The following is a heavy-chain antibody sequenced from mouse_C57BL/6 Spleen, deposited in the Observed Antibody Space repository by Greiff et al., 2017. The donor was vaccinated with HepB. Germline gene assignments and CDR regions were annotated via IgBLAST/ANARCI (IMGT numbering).Heavy chain of an antibody. D-gene: IGHD1-1*01. Sequence: EVQGVESGGGLVQPGGSMKLSCVASGFTFSNYWMNWVRQSPEKGLEWVAQIRLKSDNYATHYAESVKGRFTISRDDSKSSVYLQMNNLRAEDTGIYYCTGNYGSSYRSWFAYWGQGTLVTVSA. CDR3: TGNYGSSYRSWFAY. CDR1: GFTFSNYW. V-gene: IGHV6-3*01. CDR2: IRLKSDNYAT. J-gene: IGHJ3*01.